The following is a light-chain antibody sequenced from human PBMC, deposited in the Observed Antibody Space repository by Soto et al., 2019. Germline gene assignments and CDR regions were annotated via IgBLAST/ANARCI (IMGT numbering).Light chain of an antibody. Sequence: QSALTQPASVSGSPGQSITISCTGTTSDVGGYNFVSWYQQHPGKAPKLTIYEVSNRPSGVSNRFSGSKSGNTASLTISGLQAEDEADYYCSSYTSSRTLVFGGGTKLTFL. J-gene: IGLJ2*01. V-gene: IGLV2-14*01. CDR2: EVS. CDR1: TSDVGGYNF. CDR3: SSYTSSRTLV.